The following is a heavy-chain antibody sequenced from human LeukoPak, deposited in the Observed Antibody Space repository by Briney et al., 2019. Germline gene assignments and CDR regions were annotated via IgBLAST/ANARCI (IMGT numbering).Heavy chain of an antibody. CDR3: ARMIAFGSGSKGDY. CDR1: GYTFTGYY. D-gene: IGHD6-19*01. V-gene: IGHV1-2*02. Sequence: ASVKVSCEASGYTFTGYYMHWVRQAPGQGLEWMGWINPNSGGTNYAQKFQGRVTMTRDTSISTAYMELSSLRSEDTAVYYCARMIAFGSGSKGDYWGQGTLVTVSS. CDR2: INPNSGGT. J-gene: IGHJ4*02.